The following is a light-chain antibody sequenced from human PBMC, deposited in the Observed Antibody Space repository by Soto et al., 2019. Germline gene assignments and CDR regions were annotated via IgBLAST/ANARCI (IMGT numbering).Light chain of an antibody. Sequence: QSALTQPRSVSRSPGQSVTISCTGTSSDVGGYNYVSWYQEQPGKAPKLMIYDVSKRPSGVPDRFSGSKSGNTASLTISGLQADDEADYYCCSYAGSYSYVFGTGTKLTVL. V-gene: IGLV2-11*01. J-gene: IGLJ1*01. CDR2: DVS. CDR3: CSYAGSYSYV. CDR1: SSDVGGYNY.